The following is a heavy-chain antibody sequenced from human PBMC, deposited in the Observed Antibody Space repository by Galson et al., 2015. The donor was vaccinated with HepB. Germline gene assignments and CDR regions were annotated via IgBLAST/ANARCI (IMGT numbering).Heavy chain of an antibody. CDR1: GYTFTSYG. V-gene: IGHV1-18*04. CDR2: INTYNGNP. D-gene: IGHD3-3*01. CDR3: AREEGLRISIFGVLTRPPYYGMDV. J-gene: IGHJ6*02. Sequence: SVKVSCKASGYTFTSYGVSWVRQAPGQGLEWMGRINTYNGNPKYAQKLQGRVTMTTDTSTSTAYMEMRSLRSDDTAVYYCAREEGLRISIFGVLTRPPYYGMDVWGQGTTVTVSS.